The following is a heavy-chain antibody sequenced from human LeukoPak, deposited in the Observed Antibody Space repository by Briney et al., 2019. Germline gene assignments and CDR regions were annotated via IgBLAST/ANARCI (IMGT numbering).Heavy chain of an antibody. J-gene: IGHJ4*02. V-gene: IGHV3-33*01. D-gene: IGHD2-15*01. CDR1: GFTFSSYG. CDR2: IWNDGSNK. Sequence: PGGSLRLSCAPSGFTFSSYGMHWVRQAPGKGLEWVAVIWNDGSNKFYTDSVKGRFTISRDNFKGTLFLQMNSLRDEDTAVYYCVRARGDCRGSSCYSDYWGPGTLVTVSS. CDR3: VRARGDCRGSSCYSDY.